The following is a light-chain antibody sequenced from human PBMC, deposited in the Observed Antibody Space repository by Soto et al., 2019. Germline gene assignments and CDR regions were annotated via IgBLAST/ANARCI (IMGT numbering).Light chain of an antibody. V-gene: IGLV2-8*01. CDR3: CSYAGSYPYV. CDR2: EVS. J-gene: IGLJ1*01. CDR1: SSDVGGYNY. Sequence: QSALTQPPSASGSPGQSVTISCTGTSSDVGGYNYVSWYQQHPGKAPKVMMYEVSKRPSGVPDRFSGSKSGNTASLTISGLQAEDEADYYCCSYAGSYPYVFGTGTKLTVL.